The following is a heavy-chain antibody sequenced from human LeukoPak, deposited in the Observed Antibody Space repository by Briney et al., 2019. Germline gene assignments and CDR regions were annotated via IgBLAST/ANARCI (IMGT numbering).Heavy chain of an antibody. Sequence: PGGSLRLSCAASGFTFSSYSMNWVRQAPGKGLEWVSYISTSGTTTKYADSVKGRFTISRDNAKNSLYLQMNSLGDEDTAVYYCVRDSGYHYDRLDSWGQGTLVTVSS. D-gene: IGHD3-22*01. CDR2: ISTSGTTT. J-gene: IGHJ4*02. CDR1: GFTFSSYS. CDR3: VRDSGYHYDRLDS. V-gene: IGHV3-48*02.